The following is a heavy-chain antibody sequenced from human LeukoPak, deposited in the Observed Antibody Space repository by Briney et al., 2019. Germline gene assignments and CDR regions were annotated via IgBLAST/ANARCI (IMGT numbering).Heavy chain of an antibody. D-gene: IGHD1-26*01. V-gene: IGHV3-30*18. CDR3: AKIDVGATMTGFDY. CDR1: GLTFSSYG. J-gene: IGHJ4*02. CDR2: ISYDGSNK. Sequence: GGSLRLSCAASGLTFSSYGMHWVRQAPGKGLEWVAVISYDGSNKYYADSVKGRFTISRDNSKNTLYLQMNSLRAEDTAVYYCAKIDVGATMTGFDYWGQGTLVTVSS.